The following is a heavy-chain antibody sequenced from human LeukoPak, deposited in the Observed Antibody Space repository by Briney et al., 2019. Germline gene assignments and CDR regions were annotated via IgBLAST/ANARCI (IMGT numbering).Heavy chain of an antibody. Sequence: QTGGSLPLSCAASGFTFSSYEMNWVRQAPGKGLAWVSYISSSGSTIYYADSVKGRFTISRDNAKNSLYLQMNSLRAEDTAVYYCAELGITMIGGVWGKGTTVTISS. D-gene: IGHD3-10*02. J-gene: IGHJ6*04. CDR1: GFTFSSYE. CDR3: AELGITMIGGV. V-gene: IGHV3-48*03. CDR2: ISSSGSTI.